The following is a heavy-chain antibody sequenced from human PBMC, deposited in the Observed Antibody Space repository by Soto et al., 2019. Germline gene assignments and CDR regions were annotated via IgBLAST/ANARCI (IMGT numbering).Heavy chain of an antibody. CDR2: ISAYNGNT. V-gene: IGHV1-18*01. CDR1: GYTFTIYG. J-gene: IGHJ4*02. Sequence: GASVKVSCKASGYTFTIYGISWVRQAPGQGLEWMGGISAYNGNTNYAQKLQGRVTMTTDKSTSTAYMELRSLRSDDTAAYYCARPTPTCQSTYDYWGQGTLVTVSS. CDR3: ARPTPTCQSTYDY.